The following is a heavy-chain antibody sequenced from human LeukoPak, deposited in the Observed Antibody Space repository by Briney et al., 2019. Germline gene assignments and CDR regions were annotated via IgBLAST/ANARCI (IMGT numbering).Heavy chain of an antibody. J-gene: IGHJ3*02. CDR3: AREEGCSNGVCYSSAFDT. Sequence: PSETLSLTCTVSGGSISNNYWSWLRQPAGEGLEWIGRVYSSGTTHYNPSLKSRVTISVDTSKSQFSLTLSSVTAADTAIYYCAREEGCSNGVCYSSAFDTWGQGTMVTVSS. V-gene: IGHV4-4*07. CDR2: VYSSGTT. CDR1: GGSISNNY. D-gene: IGHD2-8*01.